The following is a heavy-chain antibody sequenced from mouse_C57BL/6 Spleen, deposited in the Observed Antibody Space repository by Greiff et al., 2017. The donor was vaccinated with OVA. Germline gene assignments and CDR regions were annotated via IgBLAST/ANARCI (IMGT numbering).Heavy chain of an antibody. J-gene: IGHJ2*01. D-gene: IGHD1-1*01. CDR2: IHPNSGST. Sequence: VQLQQPGAELVKPGASVKLSCKASGYTFTSYWMHWVKQRPGQGLEWIGMIHPNSGSTNYNEKFKSKATLTVDKSSSTAYMQLSSLTSEGSAVYYCARSWYYGSPDDWGQGTTLTVSA. CDR3: ARSWYYGSPDD. V-gene: IGHV1-64*01. CDR1: GYTFTSYW.